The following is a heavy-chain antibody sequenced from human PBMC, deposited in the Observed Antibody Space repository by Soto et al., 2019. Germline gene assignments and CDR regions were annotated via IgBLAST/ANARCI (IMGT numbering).Heavy chain of an antibody. Sequence: QVQLVQSGAEVKKPGSSVKVSCKASGGTFSSYAISWVRQAPGQGLEWVGGIIPIFGTANYAQKFQGRVTITADESTSTAYMELSSLRSEDTAVYYCARAGMTTVTSPTYCYGMDVWGQGTTVTVSS. CDR1: GGTFSSYA. D-gene: IGHD4-17*01. CDR3: ARAGMTTVTSPTYCYGMDV. J-gene: IGHJ6*02. CDR2: IIPIFGTA. V-gene: IGHV1-69*01.